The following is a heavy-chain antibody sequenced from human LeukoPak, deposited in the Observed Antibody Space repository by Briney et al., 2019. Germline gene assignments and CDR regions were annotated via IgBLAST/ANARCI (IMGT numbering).Heavy chain of an antibody. J-gene: IGHJ6*04. D-gene: IGHD3-10*01. CDR2: INPNSGGT. CDR3: ARGGSGSYLSPAFYGMDV. Sequence: ASVKVSSTPSGYTFTAYYMHWVRQAPGQGREWMGWINPNSGGTNYAQKFQGWVTMTRDTSISTAYMELSRLRSDDTAVYYCARGGSGSYLSPAFYGMDVWGKGTTVTVSS. CDR1: GYTFTAYY. V-gene: IGHV1-2*04.